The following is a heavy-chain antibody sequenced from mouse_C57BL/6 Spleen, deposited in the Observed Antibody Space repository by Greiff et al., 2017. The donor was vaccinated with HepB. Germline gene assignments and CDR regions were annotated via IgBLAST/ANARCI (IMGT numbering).Heavy chain of an antibody. Sequence: VQLQQSGPELVKPGASVKISCKASGYTFTDYYMNWVKQSHGKSLEWIGDINPNNGGTSYNQKFKGKATLTVDKSSSTAYMELRSLTSEDSAVYYCARSGWDGYWYFDVWGTGTTVTVSS. CDR1: GYTFTDYY. J-gene: IGHJ1*03. CDR3: ARSGWDGYWYFDV. CDR2: INPNNGGT. D-gene: IGHD4-1*01. V-gene: IGHV1-26*01.